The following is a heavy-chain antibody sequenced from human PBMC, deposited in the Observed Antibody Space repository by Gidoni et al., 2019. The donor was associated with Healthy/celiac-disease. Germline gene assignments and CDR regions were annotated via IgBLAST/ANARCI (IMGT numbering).Heavy chain of an antibody. J-gene: IGHJ6*02. Sequence: QVQLQQWGAGLLKPSETLSLTCAVYGGSFSGYYWSWIRQPPGKGLEWIGEINHSGSTNYNPSLKSRVTISVDTSKNQFSLKLSSVTAADTAVYYCARGRIYPAPVYSSSWYPHRYYYYGMDVWGQGTTVTVSS. CDR1: GGSFSGYY. CDR2: INHSGST. D-gene: IGHD6-13*01. V-gene: IGHV4-34*01. CDR3: ARGRIYPAPVYSSSWYPHRYYYYGMDV.